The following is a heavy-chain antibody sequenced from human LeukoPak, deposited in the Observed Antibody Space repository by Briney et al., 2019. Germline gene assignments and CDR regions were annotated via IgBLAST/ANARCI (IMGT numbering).Heavy chain of an antibody. CDR3: AKEFLEYSGYDSDY. Sequence: GRSLRLSCAASGFTFSSYGMHWVRQAPGKGLEWVAVISYDGSNKYYADSVKGRFTISRDNSKNTLYLQMNSLRAEDTVVYYCAKEFLEYSGYDSDYWGQGTLVTVSS. CDR1: GFTFSSYG. V-gene: IGHV3-30*18. J-gene: IGHJ4*02. CDR2: ISYDGSNK. D-gene: IGHD5-12*01.